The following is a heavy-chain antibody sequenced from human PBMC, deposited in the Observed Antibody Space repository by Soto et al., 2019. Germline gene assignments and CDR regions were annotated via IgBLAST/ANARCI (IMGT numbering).Heavy chain of an antibody. J-gene: IGHJ4*02. CDR3: ARETMITIGGDIEGLDY. CDR1: GYTVNNYY. V-gene: IGHV1-46*02. D-gene: IGHD3-16*02. Sequence: QVQLVQSVAEVQKPGSSVKVSCEASGYTVNNYYMHWVRQAPGQGLERMGIVIPRGGDTIYAEKFQGRFSMTGSTSTSTVYMELSSLRSEETAVYYCARETMITIGGDIEGLDYWGQGTLVTVS. CDR2: VIPRGGDT.